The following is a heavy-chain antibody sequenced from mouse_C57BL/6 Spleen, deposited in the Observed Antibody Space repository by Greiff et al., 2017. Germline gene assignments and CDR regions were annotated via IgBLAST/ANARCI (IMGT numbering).Heavy chain of an antibody. CDR3: AKPLITTVVGAMDY. Sequence: VKLVESGPGLVAPSQSLSITCTVSGFSLTSYGVSWVRQPPGKGLEWLGVLWGDGSTNYHAAHLSRLSISKDHSKSQVFLKLNSLQTDDTATYYCAKPLITTVVGAMDYWGQGTSVTVSS. CDR1: GFSLTSYG. J-gene: IGHJ4*01. CDR2: LWGDGST. D-gene: IGHD1-1*01. V-gene: IGHV2-3*01.